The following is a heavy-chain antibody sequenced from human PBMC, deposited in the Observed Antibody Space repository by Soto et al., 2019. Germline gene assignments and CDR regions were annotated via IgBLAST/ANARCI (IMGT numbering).Heavy chain of an antibody. Sequence: ASVKVSCKASGYTFTSYYMHWVRQAPGQGLEWMGIINPSGGSTSYAQKFQGRVTMTRDTSTSTVYMELSSLRPEDTAVYYCAKGGAMVYDAFDIWGQGTMVTVSS. CDR3: AKGGAMVYDAFDI. J-gene: IGHJ3*02. CDR2: INPSGGST. V-gene: IGHV1-46*01. CDR1: GYTFTSYY. D-gene: IGHD5-18*01.